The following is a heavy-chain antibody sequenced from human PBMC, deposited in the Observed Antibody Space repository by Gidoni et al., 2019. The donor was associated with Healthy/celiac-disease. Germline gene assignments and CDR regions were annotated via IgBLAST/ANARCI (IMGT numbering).Heavy chain of an antibody. CDR3: ARDPSGYSYGYYYFDY. V-gene: IGHV4-61*02. CDR1: GGSISSGSYY. D-gene: IGHD5-18*01. Sequence: QVQLQESGPGLVKPSQTMSLTCTVTGGSISSGSYYWSWIRQPAGKGLEWIGRIYTSGSTKYNPSLKSRVTISVETSKNQFSLKLSSVTAADTAVYYCARDPSGYSYGYYYFDYWGQGTLVTVSS. CDR2: IYTSGST. J-gene: IGHJ4*02.